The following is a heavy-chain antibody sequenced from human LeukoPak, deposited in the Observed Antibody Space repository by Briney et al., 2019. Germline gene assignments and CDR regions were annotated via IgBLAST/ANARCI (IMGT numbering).Heavy chain of an antibody. J-gene: IGHJ4*02. D-gene: IGHD6-13*01. CDR1: GGSISSGGYY. CDR3: ARTGAAGPSYFDY. CDR2: IYHSGST. V-gene: IGHV4-30-2*01. Sequence: SQTLCLTCTASGGSISSGGYYWSWIPPPPGRGLVWVGYIYHSGSTYYNPSLKSRVTISVDRSKNQFSLKLSSVTAADTAVYYCARTGAAGPSYFDYWGQGTLVTASS.